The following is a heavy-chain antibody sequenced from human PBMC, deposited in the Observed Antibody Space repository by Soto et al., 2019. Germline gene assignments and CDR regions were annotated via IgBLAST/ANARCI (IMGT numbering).Heavy chain of an antibody. D-gene: IGHD6-13*01. CDR3: AKDQGIAASHGID. Sequence: QVQLVESGGGVVQPGRSLRLSCAASGFTFNNYGMHWVRQAPGKGLEWVAAISNDGRDKYYGDSVKGRLTIPRDNSKNTVYLQMNSLRADDTAVYYCAKDQGIAASHGIDWGQGTMVTVSS. V-gene: IGHV3-30*18. J-gene: IGHJ3*01. CDR2: ISNDGRDK. CDR1: GFTFNNYG.